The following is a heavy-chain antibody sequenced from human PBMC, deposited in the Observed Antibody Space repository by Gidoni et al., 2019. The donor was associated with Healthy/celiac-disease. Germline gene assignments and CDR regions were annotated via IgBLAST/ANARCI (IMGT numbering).Heavy chain of an antibody. D-gene: IGHD3-22*01. J-gene: IGHJ3*02. CDR2: ISSSGSTI. CDR3: ALIVVVITDAFDI. Sequence: QVQLVESGGGLVKPGGSLRLSCAASGLPFSDYYMSWIRQAPGKGLEWVSYISSSGSTIYYADSVKGRFTISRDNAKNSLYLQMNSLRAEDTAVYYCALIVVVITDAFDIWGQGTMVTVSS. CDR1: GLPFSDYY. V-gene: IGHV3-11*01.